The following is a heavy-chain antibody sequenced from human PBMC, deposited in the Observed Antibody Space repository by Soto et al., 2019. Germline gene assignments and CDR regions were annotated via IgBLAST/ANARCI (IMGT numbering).Heavy chain of an antibody. CDR3: AGTTSQYWYFMDV. D-gene: IGHD1-7*01. V-gene: IGHV6-1*01. Sequence: PSQTLSLTCAISGDSVSSNSAAWNWIRQSPSRGLEWLGRTYYRSRWYHDHAVSVKSRITINPDTSKNQFSLQLTSVTPEDTAVYYCAGTTSQYWYFMDVWGKGTTVTVSS. CDR2: TYYRSRWYH. CDR1: GDSVSSNSAA. J-gene: IGHJ6*03.